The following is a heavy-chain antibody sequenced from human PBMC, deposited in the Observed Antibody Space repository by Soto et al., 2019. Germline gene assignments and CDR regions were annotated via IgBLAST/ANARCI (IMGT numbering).Heavy chain of an antibody. D-gene: IGHD1-1*01. V-gene: IGHV1-18*01. Sequence: QVHLVQSGAEVKKPGASVKVSCKGSGYTFTSYGITWVRQAPGQGLEWMGWLSAHNGNTDYAQRLQGRVTVTRDTSTSTAYMELSSLRSDDAAGYYCARGRYGDYWGQGALVTVSS. CDR1: GYTFTSYG. CDR3: ARGRYGDY. CDR2: LSAHNGNT. J-gene: IGHJ4*02.